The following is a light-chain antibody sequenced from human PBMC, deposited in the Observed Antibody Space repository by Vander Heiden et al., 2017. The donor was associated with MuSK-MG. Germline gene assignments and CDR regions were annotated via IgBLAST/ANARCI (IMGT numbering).Light chain of an antibody. Sequence: DIQMTQSPSSLSASVGDRVTITCRASQSISSYLNWYQQKPGKAPKLLIYAASSLQSGVPSRFSGSGSGTDFTLTISSLQPEDFATYYCQQRDSTPYTFGQWTKLEIK. CDR1: QSISSY. V-gene: IGKV1-39*01. CDR3: QQRDSTPYT. J-gene: IGKJ2*01. CDR2: AAS.